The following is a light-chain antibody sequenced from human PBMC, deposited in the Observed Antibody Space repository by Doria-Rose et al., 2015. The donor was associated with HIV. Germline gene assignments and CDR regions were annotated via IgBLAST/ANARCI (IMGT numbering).Light chain of an antibody. CDR1: QGIRNS. V-gene: IGKV1-NL1*01. CDR2: AAS. Sequence: DIQVSQSPSSLSASVGDRVTITCRASQGIRNSLAWFQQKPGKAPKLLVYAASTLESGVPSRFSGSGSGTDYTLTISSLQPEDFATYYCQQYYSTPQTFGQGTKLEIK. J-gene: IGKJ2*01. CDR3: QQYYSTPQT.